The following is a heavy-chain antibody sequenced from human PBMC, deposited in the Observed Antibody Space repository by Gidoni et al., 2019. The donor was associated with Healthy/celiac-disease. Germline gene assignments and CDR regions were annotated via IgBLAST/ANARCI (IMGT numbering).Heavy chain of an antibody. Sequence: QVQLVQSGAEVKKPGSSVKVSCKASGGTFSSYAISWVRQAPGQGLEWMGGIIPIFGTANYAQKFQGRDTITADKSTSTAYMELSSLRSEDTAVYYCARGDYDFWSGETYYFDYWGQGTLVTVSS. D-gene: IGHD3-3*01. J-gene: IGHJ4*02. CDR2: IIPIFGTA. V-gene: IGHV1-69*06. CDR1: GGTFSSYA. CDR3: ARGDYDFWSGETYYFDY.